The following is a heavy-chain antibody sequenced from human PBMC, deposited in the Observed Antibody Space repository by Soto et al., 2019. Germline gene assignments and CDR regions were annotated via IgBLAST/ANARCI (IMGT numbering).Heavy chain of an antibody. V-gene: IGHV3-7*04. D-gene: IGHD2-15*01. CDR1: GLPFSSHY. Sequence: EVQLVESGGGLVQPGGSLRLSCAASGLPFSSHYMSWIRQAPGRGLEWVAKINPDCRDEQYADAVRGRFTVSRDNTKNLVFLQMKGLRVDDTAVYYCARETWWRLDYWGQGNLVTVSS. CDR2: INPDCRDE. J-gene: IGHJ4*02. CDR3: ARETWWRLDY.